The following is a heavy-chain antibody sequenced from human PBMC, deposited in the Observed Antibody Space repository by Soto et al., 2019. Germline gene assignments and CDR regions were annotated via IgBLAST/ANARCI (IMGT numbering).Heavy chain of an antibody. V-gene: IGHV3-33*01. J-gene: IGHJ6*02. CDR2: IWNDGSNN. Sequence: QVQLVESGGGVVQPGRSLRLSCAASGFTFNNYGMHWVRQAPGKGLEWLAVIWNDGSNNYYANSVKGRFTISRDNSKNTLYQQMSSLRAEDTAVYYCARRQIPPPTRGAANARGGMDVWGQGTTVTVSS. CDR3: ARRQIPPPTRGAANARGGMDV. CDR1: GFTFNNYG. D-gene: IGHD6-13*01.